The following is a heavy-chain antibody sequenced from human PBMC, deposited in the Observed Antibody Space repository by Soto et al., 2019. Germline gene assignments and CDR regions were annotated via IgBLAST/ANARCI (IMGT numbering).Heavy chain of an antibody. Sequence: RASVKVSCKASGGTFSSYAISWVRQAPGQGLEWMGGIIPIFGTANYAQKFQGRVTITADESTSTAYMELSSLRSEDTAVYYCARDRGRGYSYGSRKDIFDYWGQGTLVTVSS. CDR1: GGTFSSYA. CDR3: ARDRGRGYSYGSRKDIFDY. V-gene: IGHV1-69*13. D-gene: IGHD5-18*01. J-gene: IGHJ4*02. CDR2: IIPIFGTA.